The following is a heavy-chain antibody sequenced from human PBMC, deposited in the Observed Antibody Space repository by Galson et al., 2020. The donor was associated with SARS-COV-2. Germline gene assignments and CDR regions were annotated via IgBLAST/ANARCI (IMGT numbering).Heavy chain of an antibody. CDR3: ARGYSSSWYGWGAFDI. V-gene: IGHV3-7*03. CDR1: GFTFSSYW. D-gene: IGHD6-13*01. CDR2: IKQDGSEK. J-gene: IGHJ3*02. Sequence: GGSLRLSCAASGFTFSSYWMSWVRQAPGKGLEWVANIKQDGSEKYYVDSVKGRFTISRDNAKNSLYLQMNSLRAEDTAVYYCARGYSSSWYGWGAFDIWGQGTMVTVSS.